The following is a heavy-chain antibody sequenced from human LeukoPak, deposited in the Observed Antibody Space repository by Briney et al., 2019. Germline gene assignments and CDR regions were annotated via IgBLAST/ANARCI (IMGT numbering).Heavy chain of an antibody. CDR2: INPSDGST. J-gene: IGHJ4*02. Sequence: ASVKVSCNASGYTFTSYYMHWVRQAPGQGLEWMGIINPSDGSTSYVQKFQGRVTMTRDTSTSTVYMEVSSLRSEDTAVYYCARILGGSATDYWGQGTLVTVSS. V-gene: IGHV1-46*01. CDR3: ARILGGSATDY. D-gene: IGHD2-15*01. CDR1: GYTFTSYY.